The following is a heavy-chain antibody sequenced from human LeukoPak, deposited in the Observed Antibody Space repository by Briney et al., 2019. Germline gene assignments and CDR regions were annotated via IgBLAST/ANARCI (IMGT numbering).Heavy chain of an antibody. D-gene: IGHD2-2*02. J-gene: IGHJ3*02. Sequence: GESLKISCKGSGYYFTSYWIGWVRQMPGKGLEWMGIIYPGDSDTRYSPSFQGQVTISADKSISTAYLQWSSLKASDTAMYYCARLEYCSSTSCYTLGYAFDIWGQGTMVTVSS. CDR2: IYPGDSDT. V-gene: IGHV5-51*01. CDR3: ARLEYCSSTSCYTLGYAFDI. CDR1: GYYFTSYW.